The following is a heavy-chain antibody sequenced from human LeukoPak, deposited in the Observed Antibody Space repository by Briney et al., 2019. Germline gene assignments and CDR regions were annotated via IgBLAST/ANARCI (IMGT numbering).Heavy chain of an antibody. D-gene: IGHD3-10*01. J-gene: IGHJ6*04. CDR1: GFTVSSNH. V-gene: IGHV3-53*01. Sequence: GGSLRLSCAASGFTVSSNHMSWVHQAPGKGLEWVSVIYSGGSTDYADSVKGRFTISRDNLKNTLYLQMNTLRAEDTAVYYCASYYASGVSAYNYYGMDVWGKGTTVTVSS. CDR2: IYSGGST. CDR3: ASYYASGVSAYNYYGMDV.